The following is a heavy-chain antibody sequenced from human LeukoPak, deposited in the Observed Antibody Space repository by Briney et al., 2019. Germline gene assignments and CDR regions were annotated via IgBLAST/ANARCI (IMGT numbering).Heavy chain of an antibody. CDR3: ARYFEYSSSWGYYYYMDV. V-gene: IGHV4-59*01. Sequence: PSETLSLTCTVSGGSISSYYWSWIRQPPGKGLEWIGYIYYSGSTNYNPSLKSRVTISVDTSKNQFSLKLSSVTAADTAVYYCARYFEYSSSWGYYYYMDVWGKGTTVTVSS. D-gene: IGHD6-6*01. CDR2: IYYSGST. J-gene: IGHJ6*03. CDR1: GGSISSYY.